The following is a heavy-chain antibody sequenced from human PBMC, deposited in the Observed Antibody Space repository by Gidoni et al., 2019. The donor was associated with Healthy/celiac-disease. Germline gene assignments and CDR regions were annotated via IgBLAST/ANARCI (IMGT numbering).Heavy chain of an antibody. J-gene: IGHJ4*02. D-gene: IGHD2-2*01. CDR1: GLTVDDYA. CDR2: ISWNSGSI. CDR3: AKGGYCSSTSCYSDY. Sequence: EVQLVDSGGGLVQPGRSRRHSRAASGLTVDDYAMHWVRQAPGKGLGWVSGISWNSGSIGYADSVKGRFTISRDNAKNSLYLQMNSLRAEDTALYYCAKGGYCSSTSCYSDYWGQGTLVTVSS. V-gene: IGHV3-9*01.